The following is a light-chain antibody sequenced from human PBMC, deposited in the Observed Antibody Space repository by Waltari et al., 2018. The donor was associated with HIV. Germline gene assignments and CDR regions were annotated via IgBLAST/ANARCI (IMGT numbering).Light chain of an antibody. CDR1: RSNVGGYNY. Sequence: QSALTQPRPVSGSPGQSVTIPCTGTRSNVGGYNYDPWYQQHPGKAPKLMIYDLSKRPSGVPDRFSGSKSGNTASLTISGLQAEDEADYYCCSYAGSSTFLFGTGTKVTVL. J-gene: IGLJ1*01. V-gene: IGLV2-11*01. CDR2: DLS. CDR3: CSYAGSSTFL.